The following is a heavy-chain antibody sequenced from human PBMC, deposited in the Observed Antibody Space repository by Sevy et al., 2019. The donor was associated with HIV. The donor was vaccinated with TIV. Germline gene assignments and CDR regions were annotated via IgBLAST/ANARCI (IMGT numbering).Heavy chain of an antibody. D-gene: IGHD1-1*01. J-gene: IGHJ2*01. Sequence: SETLSLTCTVSGGSISSSSHFWGWIRQPPGKGLEWIGSLYSTGSTSYNPSLRSRVTVSADTSKNQFTLRLTSVIATATAVYYCATPRGNAWTEGTGGYLDLWGRGTLVTVSS. CDR3: ATPRGNAWTEGTGGYLDL. CDR2: LYSTGST. V-gene: IGHV4-39*01. CDR1: GGSISSSSHF.